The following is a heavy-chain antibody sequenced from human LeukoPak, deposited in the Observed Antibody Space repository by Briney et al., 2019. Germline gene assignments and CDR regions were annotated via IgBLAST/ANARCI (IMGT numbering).Heavy chain of an antibody. CDR1: GYTFTSYA. Sequence: ASVKVSCKASGYTFTSYAMHWVRQAPGQRLEGMGWINACNGNTKYSQKFQGRVTITRDTSASTAYMELSSLRSEDTAVYYCARDLEEYQLLFSFDYWGQGTLVTVSS. D-gene: IGHD2-2*01. CDR2: INACNGNT. CDR3: ARDLEEYQLLFSFDY. J-gene: IGHJ4*02. V-gene: IGHV1-3*01.